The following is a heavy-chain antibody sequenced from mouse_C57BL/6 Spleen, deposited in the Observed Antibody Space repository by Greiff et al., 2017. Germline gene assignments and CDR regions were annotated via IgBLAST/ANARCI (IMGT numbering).Heavy chain of an antibody. V-gene: IGHV1-64*01. J-gene: IGHJ4*01. CDR1: GYTFTSYW. Sequence: VQLQQPGAELVKPGASEKLSCKASGYTFTSYWMHWVKQRPGQGLEWIGMIHPNSGSTKYNEKFKSKATLTADKSSSTAYMQLSSLTSEDSAVYYCASAPHYCAVEYWGQGASVTVAS. CDR3: ASAPHYCAVEY. CDR2: IHPNSGST.